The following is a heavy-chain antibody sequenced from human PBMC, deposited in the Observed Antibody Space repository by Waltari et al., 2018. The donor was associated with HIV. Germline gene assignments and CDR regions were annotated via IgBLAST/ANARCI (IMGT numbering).Heavy chain of an antibody. V-gene: IGHV3-7*01. CDR1: GLTFSSYW. J-gene: IGHJ5*02. CDR2: IKQDGSEK. CDR3: AGRSPARRLNWFDP. D-gene: IGHD2-8*01. Sequence: EVQLVESGGGLVQPGGSLRLSCVASGLTFSSYWMSWVRQAPGKGLEWVANIKQDGSEKYYVDSMKGRFTISRDNAKNSLYLQINSLRAEDTAVYYCAGRSPARRLNWFDPWGQGTLVIVSS.